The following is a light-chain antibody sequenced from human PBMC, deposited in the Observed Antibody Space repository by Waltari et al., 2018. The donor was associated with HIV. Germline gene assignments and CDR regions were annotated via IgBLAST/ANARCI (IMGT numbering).Light chain of an antibody. CDR3: QTWGAGILV. V-gene: IGLV4-69*01. CDR2: LNSDGSH. CDR1: GGHSNYA. J-gene: IGLJ3*02. Sequence: QLVLTQSPSASASLGASVKPTCTLSGGHSNYALAWHPQQPEKGPRSLMKLNSDGSHSKGDGIPDRFSGSSSGPERYLTISSLRSEDEGDYYCQTWGAGILVFGGGTKLTVL.